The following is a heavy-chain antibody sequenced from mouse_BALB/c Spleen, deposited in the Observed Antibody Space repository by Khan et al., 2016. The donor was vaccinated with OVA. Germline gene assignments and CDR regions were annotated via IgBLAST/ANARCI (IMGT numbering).Heavy chain of an antibody. CDR3: ARVGYNGTMDC. D-gene: IGHD2-14*01. Sequence: QIQLVQSGPELKKPGETVQISCKASGFTFTNYGMNWVKQAPGKGLKWMGWINTYTGESTFAGDFKGRFAFSLETSDSTAYLQINSLKNEDTATYFCARVGYNGTMDCWGQGTSVTVSS. CDR2: INTYTGES. V-gene: IGHV9-3-1*01. J-gene: IGHJ4*01. CDR1: GFTFTNYG.